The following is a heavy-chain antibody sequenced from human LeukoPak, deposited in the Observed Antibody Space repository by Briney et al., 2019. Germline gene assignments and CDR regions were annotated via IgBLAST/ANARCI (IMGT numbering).Heavy chain of an antibody. Sequence: SETLSLTCIVPGGSISSSIYYWAWIRQSPGKGLEWIGTFSSGGSAYYNPSLTSRVSISKDTSDNQLFLRLYSVTAADTAVYYCARKQTGTMSDVWGQGTQVTVSS. CDR3: ARKQTGTMSDV. J-gene: IGHJ4*02. CDR2: FSSGGSA. V-gene: IGHV4-39*07. CDR1: GGSISSSIYY. D-gene: IGHD1-7*01.